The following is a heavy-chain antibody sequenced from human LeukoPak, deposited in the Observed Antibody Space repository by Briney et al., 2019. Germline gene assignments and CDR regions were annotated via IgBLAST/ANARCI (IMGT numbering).Heavy chain of an antibody. CDR3: AKALPKQQLLQGAFDI. J-gene: IGHJ3*02. D-gene: IGHD6-13*01. CDR2: ISYDGSNK. V-gene: IGHV3-30*18. CDR1: GFTFSSYS. Sequence: PGGSLRLSCAASGFTFSSYSMNWVRQAPGKGLEWVAVISYDGSNKYYADSVKGRFTISRDNSKNTLYLQMNSLRAEDTAVYYCAKALPKQQLLQGAFDIWGQGTMVTVSS.